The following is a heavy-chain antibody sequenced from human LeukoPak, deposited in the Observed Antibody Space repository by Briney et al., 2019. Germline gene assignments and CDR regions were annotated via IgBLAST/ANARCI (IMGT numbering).Heavy chain of an antibody. CDR1: GYSFPNYW. J-gene: IGHJ5*02. CDR3: ARGPYAYTSSATLGSYNWFDP. Sequence: GESLQISCKGSGYSFPNYWIGWVRQMPGKGLEWMGIIYPGDSHTRYSPSFQEQVTISVDKSISTAYLQWSSLKASDTAMYYCARGPYAYTSSATLGSYNWFDPWGQGSLVTVSS. D-gene: IGHD2-2*02. CDR2: IYPGDSHT. V-gene: IGHV5-51*01.